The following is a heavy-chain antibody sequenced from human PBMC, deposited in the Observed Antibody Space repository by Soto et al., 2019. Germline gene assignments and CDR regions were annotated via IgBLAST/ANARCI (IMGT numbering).Heavy chain of an antibody. CDR3: AKGRRGTGRLTPRVDF. CDR2: ISGGGDST. J-gene: IGHJ4*02. V-gene: IGHV3-23*01. Sequence: EVQLLESGGGLVQPGGSLRLSCAASGFTFNNYAMTWVRQAPGKGLEWASAISGGGDSTSYADSVKGRITVSRDGTKSSRYLQMSSLRADDTALYYCAKGRRGTGRLTPRVDFWCQGTLVTGSS. D-gene: IGHD3-10*01. CDR1: GFTFNNYA.